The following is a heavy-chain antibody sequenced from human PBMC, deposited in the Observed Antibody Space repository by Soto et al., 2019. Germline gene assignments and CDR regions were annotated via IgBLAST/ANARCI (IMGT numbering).Heavy chain of an antibody. CDR1: GYTFTSYG. CDR2: ISAYNGNT. CDR3: ARSTAVTHYYYYYYMDV. J-gene: IGHJ6*03. V-gene: IGHV1-18*01. D-gene: IGHD4-17*01. Sequence: ASVKVSCKASGYTFTSYGISWVLQAPGQGLEWMGWISAYNGNTNYAQKLQGRVTMTTDTSTSTAYMELSSLRSEDTAVYYCARSTAVTHYYYYYYMDVWGKGTTVTVSS.